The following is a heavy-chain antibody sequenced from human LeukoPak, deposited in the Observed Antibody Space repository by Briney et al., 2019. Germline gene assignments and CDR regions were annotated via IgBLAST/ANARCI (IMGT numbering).Heavy chain of an antibody. CDR1: GYTLTELS. V-gene: IGHV1-24*01. J-gene: IGHJ4*02. CDR2: FDPEDGET. Sequence: GASVKVSCKVSGYTLTELSMHWVRQAPGKGLEWMGGFDPEDGETIYAQKFQGRVTMTEDTSTDTAYMELSSLRSEDTAVYYCASVSSHFLRPPYFDYWGQGTLVTVSS. D-gene: IGHD2/OR15-2a*01. CDR3: ASVSSHFLRPPYFDY.